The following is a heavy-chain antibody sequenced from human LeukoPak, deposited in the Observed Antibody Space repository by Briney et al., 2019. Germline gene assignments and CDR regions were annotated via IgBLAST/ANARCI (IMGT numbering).Heavy chain of an antibody. D-gene: IGHD6-19*01. CDR2: INSDGSST. J-gene: IGHJ6*02. Sequence: GGSLRLSCAASGFTFSSYWMHWVRQAPGKGLVWVSRINSDGSSTSYADSVKGRFTISRDNAKNTLYLQMNSLRAEDTAVYYCASHRGADSSGWYYYYYGMDVWGQGTTVTVSS. CDR3: ASHRGADSSGWYYYYYGMDV. V-gene: IGHV3-74*01. CDR1: GFTFSSYW.